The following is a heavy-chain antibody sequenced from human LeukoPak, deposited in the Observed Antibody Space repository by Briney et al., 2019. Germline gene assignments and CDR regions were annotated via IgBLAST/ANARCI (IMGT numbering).Heavy chain of an antibody. Sequence: ASVKVSCKASGYTFTGYYMHWVRQAPGQGLEWMGWINPNSGDTDYVPNFRGRVTMTRDTSISTAYVELGSLRSDDTAVYHFARGGLIAATIFSAFDIWGQGTVVTVSS. CDR1: GYTFTGYY. J-gene: IGHJ3*02. CDR2: INPNSGDT. CDR3: ARGGLIAATIFSAFDI. V-gene: IGHV1-2*02. D-gene: IGHD5-12*01.